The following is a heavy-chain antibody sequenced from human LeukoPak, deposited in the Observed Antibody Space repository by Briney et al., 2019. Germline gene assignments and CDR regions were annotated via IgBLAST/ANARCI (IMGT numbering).Heavy chain of an antibody. D-gene: IGHD3-16*01. CDR1: GGSISSGGYY. J-gene: IGHJ4*02. Sequence: SETLSLTCTVSGGSISSGGYYWSWIRQHPGKGLEWIGYIYYSGSTYYNPSLKSRVTISVDTSKNQFSLKLSSVTAADTAVYYCAGEYVDHFDYWGQGTLVTVSS. CDR2: IYYSGST. V-gene: IGHV4-31*03. CDR3: AGEYVDHFDY.